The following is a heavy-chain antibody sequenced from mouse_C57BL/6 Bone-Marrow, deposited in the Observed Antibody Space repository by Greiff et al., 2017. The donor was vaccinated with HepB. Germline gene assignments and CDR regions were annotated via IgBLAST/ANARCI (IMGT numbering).Heavy chain of an antibody. V-gene: IGHV1-55*01. D-gene: IGHD1-1*01. Sequence: QVQLQQPGAELVKPGASVKMSCKASGYTFTSYWITWVKQRPGQGLEWIGDIYPGSGSTNYNEKFKSKATLTVDTSSSTAYMQLSILTSEDSAVYYCARRYYGSGWYFDVWGTGTTVTVSS. J-gene: IGHJ1*03. CDR2: IYPGSGST. CDR3: ARRYYGSGWYFDV. CDR1: GYTFTSYW.